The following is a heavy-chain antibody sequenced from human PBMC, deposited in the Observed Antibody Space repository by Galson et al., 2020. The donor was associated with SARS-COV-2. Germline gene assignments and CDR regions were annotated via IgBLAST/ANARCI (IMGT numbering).Heavy chain of an antibody. CDR2: IYNIGTT. CDR3: VRDDGIAPYDY. D-gene: IGHD2-21*01. J-gene: IGHJ4*02. V-gene: IGHV3-53*05. CDR1: GFSVSSKY. Sequence: METGGSLRLSCAASGFSVSSKYMSWVRQAPGKGLEWVSGIYNIGTTNYADSVWGRFTISRDTSKNMVYLQMNSLRAEDTAVYYCVRDDGIAPYDYWGQGTLVTVSS.